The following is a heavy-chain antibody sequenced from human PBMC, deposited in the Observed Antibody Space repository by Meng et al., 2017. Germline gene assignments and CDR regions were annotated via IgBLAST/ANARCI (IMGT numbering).Heavy chain of an antibody. D-gene: IGHD3-3*01. CDR3: AGGVESTGAYYDFWTNYYYYGMDV. J-gene: IGHJ6*02. Sequence: SVKVSCKASGGTLSSYVISWVRQAPGQGLEWMGGIIPIFGTANYAQKFQGRVTITADESTSTAYMELSSLRSEDTAVYYWAGGVESTGAYYDFWTNYYYYGMDVWGQGTTVTVSS. CDR2: IIPIFGTA. CDR1: GGTLSSYV. V-gene: IGHV1-69*13.